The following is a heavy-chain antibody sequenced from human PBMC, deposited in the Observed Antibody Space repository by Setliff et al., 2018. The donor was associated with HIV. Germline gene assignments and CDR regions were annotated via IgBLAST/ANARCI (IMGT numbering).Heavy chain of an antibody. D-gene: IGHD3-22*01. CDR3: ARGALTLTMTKLLSFFDS. Sequence: PSETLSLTCAVSGGSFTGYYWSWIRQTPGKGLEWIAEINHSGNTNYNPSLKSRVTISVVTSKRHFPLKMTSVTAADTAIYYCARGALTLTMTKLLSFFDSWGQGTRVTVSS. CDR1: GGSFTGYY. J-gene: IGHJ4*02. CDR2: INHSGNT. V-gene: IGHV4-34*01.